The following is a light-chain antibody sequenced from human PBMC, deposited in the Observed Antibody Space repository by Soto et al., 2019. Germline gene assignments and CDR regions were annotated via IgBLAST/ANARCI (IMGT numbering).Light chain of an antibody. CDR1: QSISSN. CDR2: DAS. Sequence: EIVLTQSPATLSLSPGERATLSCRASQSISSNLAWYQPKRGQAPRLLIHDASNRATGIPARFSGSGSGTDLTLTISSLEPEDLAVYYCQQRSNWPPLTFGGGTKVEIK. V-gene: IGKV3-11*01. J-gene: IGKJ4*01. CDR3: QQRSNWPPLT.